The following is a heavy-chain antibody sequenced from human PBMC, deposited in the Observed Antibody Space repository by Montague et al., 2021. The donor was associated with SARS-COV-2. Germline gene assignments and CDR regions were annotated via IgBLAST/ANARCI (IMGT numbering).Heavy chain of an antibody. CDR2: ANYRSKWHY. V-gene: IGHV6-1*01. CDR3: ARDAHIGSTRPFSGYGMDV. CDR1: GDSVSSNNAA. J-gene: IGHJ6*02. Sequence: CAISGDSVSSNNAAWNWIRQSPSRGLEWLGRANYRSKWHYDYAVXVKSRILIIPNTSENQFPLQLSSVTPEDTAVYYCARDAHIGSTRPFSGYGMDVWGQGTTVTVSS. D-gene: IGHD2-21*01.